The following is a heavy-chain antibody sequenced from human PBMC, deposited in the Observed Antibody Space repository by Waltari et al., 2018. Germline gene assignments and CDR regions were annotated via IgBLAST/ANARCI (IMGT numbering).Heavy chain of an antibody. Sequence: EVQLVESGGGLVQPGRSLRLSCAASGFTFDDYAMHWVRQAPGKGLEWVSGISWNSGSIGYADSVKGRFTISRDNAKNSLYLQMNSLRAEDTALYYCAKDILGGRDGYNFDDYWGQGTLVTVSS. D-gene: IGHD5-12*01. J-gene: IGHJ4*02. V-gene: IGHV3-9*01. CDR3: AKDILGGRDGYNFDDY. CDR2: ISWNSGSI. CDR1: GFTFDDYA.